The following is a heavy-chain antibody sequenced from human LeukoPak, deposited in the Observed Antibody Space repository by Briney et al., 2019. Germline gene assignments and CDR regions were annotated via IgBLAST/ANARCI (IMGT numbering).Heavy chain of an antibody. CDR1: GASSSGFY. D-gene: IGHD2-15*01. J-gene: IGHJ6*02. CDR3: ARDWWLGSPSLQGYFFGLDV. Sequence: SETLSLTCTVSGASSSGFYWTWIRQPPGKGLEWIGYIQNSESTDYNPAFKSRATISLDTSKNQVSLRLNSVTSADTAVYYCARDWWLGSPSLQGYFFGLDVWGQGTTVTVSS. CDR2: IQNSEST. V-gene: IGHV4-59*01.